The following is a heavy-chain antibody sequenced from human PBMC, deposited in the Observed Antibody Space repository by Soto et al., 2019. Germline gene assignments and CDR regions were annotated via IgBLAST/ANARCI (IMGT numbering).Heavy chain of an antibody. CDR3: ARGCSSTSCYAGLDY. CDR2: INHYGST. Sequence: QVQLQQWGAGLLKPSETLSLTCAVYGGSFSGYYWSWIRQPPGKGLEWIGEINHYGSTNYNPSLKSRVTISVDTSKNQFSLKLSSVTAADTAVYYCARGCSSTSCYAGLDYWGQGTLVTVSS. J-gene: IGHJ4*02. CDR1: GGSFSGYY. D-gene: IGHD2-2*01. V-gene: IGHV4-34*01.